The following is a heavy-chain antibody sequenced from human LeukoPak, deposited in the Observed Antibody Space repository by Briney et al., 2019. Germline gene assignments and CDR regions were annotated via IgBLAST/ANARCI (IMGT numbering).Heavy chain of an antibody. J-gene: IGHJ4*02. D-gene: IGHD1-26*01. V-gene: IGHV4-30-4*01. Sequence: SETLSLTCTVSGGSLSSGDYYWSWIRQPPGKGLEWIGYIYYSGSTYYNPSLKSRVTISVDTSKNQFSLKLSSVTAADTAVYYCAMWEPELYFDYWGQGTLVTVSS. CDR3: AMWEPELYFDY. CDR2: IYYSGST. CDR1: GGSLSSGDYY.